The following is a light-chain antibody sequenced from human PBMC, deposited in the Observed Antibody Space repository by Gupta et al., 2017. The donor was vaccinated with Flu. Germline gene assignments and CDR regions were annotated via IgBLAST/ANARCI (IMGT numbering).Light chain of an antibody. J-gene: IGKJ2*01. V-gene: IGKV6-21*01. CDR2: HAS. Sequence: EVVLTQSPDFQSVTPKERVTINCRASQSIGSSLHWYQQRPNQSPKLLIKHASQSLSGVPSRFSGSGFGTDFTLIIDSLEAEDAATDYCHQSSDLPHTFGQGTKLEIK. CDR3: HQSSDLPHT. CDR1: QSIGSS.